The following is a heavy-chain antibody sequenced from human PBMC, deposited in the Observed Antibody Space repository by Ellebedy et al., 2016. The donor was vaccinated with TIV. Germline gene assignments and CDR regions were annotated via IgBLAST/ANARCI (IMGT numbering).Heavy chain of an antibody. D-gene: IGHD3-10*01. CDR3: ARRGRGPVGFDY. J-gene: IGHJ4*02. V-gene: IGHV3-21*01. CDR2: IDISSTHI. CDR1: GFTFSSHT. Sequence: GGSLRLSXTASGFTFSSHTMNWVRQAPGKGLEWVSSIDISSTHIYYADSVKGRFTISRDNAKNSLYLQMNSLRAEDTAVYYCARRGRGPVGFDYWGQGTLVTVSS.